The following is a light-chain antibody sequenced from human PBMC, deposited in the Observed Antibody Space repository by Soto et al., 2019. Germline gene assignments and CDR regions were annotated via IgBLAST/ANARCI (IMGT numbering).Light chain of an antibody. Sequence: QSALTQPPSASGSPGQSVTISCTGTSTDVGEYNYVSWYQHHPGKAPKLLIYEVFRRPSGVPDRFSGSKSGNTASLTISGLKAEDEADYYCSSYAGRDSWRFGGGTKLTVL. CDR2: EVF. J-gene: IGLJ3*02. CDR3: SSYAGRDSWR. CDR1: STDVGEYNY. V-gene: IGLV2-8*01.